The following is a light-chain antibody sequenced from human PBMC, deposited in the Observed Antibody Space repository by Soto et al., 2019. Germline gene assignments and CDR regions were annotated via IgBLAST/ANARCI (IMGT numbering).Light chain of an antibody. CDR1: QSVSGTF. CDR3: QQYDGDLQT. J-gene: IGKJ1*01. Sequence: EIHMTQSPSSLSSSQGEGATLSCSASQSVSGTFLAWYQQKGGQAPRLLIHGASNMATGIPYRFSGSGSGTDFTLTISSLQPEDFATYYCQQYDGDLQTFGEGTKVDIK. V-gene: IGKV3D-7*01. CDR2: GAS.